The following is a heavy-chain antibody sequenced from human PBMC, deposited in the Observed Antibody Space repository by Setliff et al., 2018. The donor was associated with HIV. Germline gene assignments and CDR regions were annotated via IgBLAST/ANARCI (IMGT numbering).Heavy chain of an antibody. CDR1: GDSISGHS. CDR3: ARVVYDSGGFFTTAGPLYLDL. CDR2: IDYSGRT. Sequence: SETLSLTCNVSGDSISGHSWTWIRQPPGNGLEWIGSIDYSGRTDKKPSLKSRLRISIDTSKNHFYVNLFSVTAADAAIYYCARVVYDSGGFFTTAGPLYLDLWGRGTLVTVSS. J-gene: IGHJ2*01. V-gene: IGHV4-59*11. D-gene: IGHD3-22*01.